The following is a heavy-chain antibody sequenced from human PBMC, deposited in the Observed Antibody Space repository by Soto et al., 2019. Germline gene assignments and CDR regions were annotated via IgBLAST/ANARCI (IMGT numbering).Heavy chain of an antibody. CDR1: GYTFTSYA. CDR2: INAVNGNT. D-gene: IGHD6-13*01. J-gene: IGHJ5*02. V-gene: IGHV1-3*01. Sequence: QVQLVQSGAEVKKPGASVKVSCKASGYTFTSYAMHWVRQAPGQRLEWMGWINAVNGNTKYSQKFQGRVTITRDTSASTAYMELSSVRSEDTAVYYCARTGSSSWYWFDPWGQGTLVTVSS. CDR3: ARTGSSSWYWFDP.